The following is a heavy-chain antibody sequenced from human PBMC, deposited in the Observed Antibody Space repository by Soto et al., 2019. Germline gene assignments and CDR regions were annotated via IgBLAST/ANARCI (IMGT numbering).Heavy chain of an antibody. CDR3: ARDQYFDRNYYYCIDV. V-gene: IGHV1-3*01. J-gene: IGHJ6*02. Sequence: ASVXVSCKAPGYTFTSYAMHWLSQAPGQRLEWMGWINAGNGNRKYSQKLQGRVTMTTDTSTNTVYMELRSLRSDDTAVYYCARDQYFDRNYYYCIDVWGQGTTVTVS. CDR2: INAGNGNR. CDR1: GYTFTSYA. D-gene: IGHD3-3*01.